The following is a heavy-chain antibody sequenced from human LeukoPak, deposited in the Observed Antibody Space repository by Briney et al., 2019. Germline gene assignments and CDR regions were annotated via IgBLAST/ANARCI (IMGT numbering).Heavy chain of an antibody. V-gene: IGHV3-53*01. Sequence: GGSLRLSCAASRFTVSSNYMSWVRQAPGKGLEWVSVIYSGGSTYYADSVKGRFTISRDNSKNTLYLQMNSLRAEDTAVYYCARVVGSRAFDYWGQGTLVTVSS. CDR3: ARVVGSRAFDY. CDR1: RFTVSSNY. CDR2: IYSGGST. D-gene: IGHD5-24*01. J-gene: IGHJ4*02.